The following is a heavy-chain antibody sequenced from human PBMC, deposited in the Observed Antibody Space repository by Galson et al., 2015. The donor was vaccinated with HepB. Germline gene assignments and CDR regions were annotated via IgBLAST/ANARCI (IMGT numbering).Heavy chain of an antibody. CDR3: TRVSDRIVVVPAAYLDWFDL. V-gene: IGHV3-49*03. CDR2: IRSKAYGGTT. Sequence: SLRLSCAASGFTFGDYAMSWFRQAPGKGLEWVGFIRSKAYGGTTEYAASVKGRFTISRDDSKSIAYLQMNSLKTEDTAVYYCTRVSDRIVVVPAAYLDWFDLWGQGTLVTVSS. D-gene: IGHD2-2*01. CDR1: GFTFGDYA. J-gene: IGHJ5*02.